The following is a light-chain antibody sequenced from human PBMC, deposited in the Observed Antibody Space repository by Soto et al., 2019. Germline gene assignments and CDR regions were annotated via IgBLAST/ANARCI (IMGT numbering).Light chain of an antibody. CDR2: KAS. CDR1: QSVSRW. V-gene: IGKV1-5*03. Sequence: QMTQSPSTLSASVGDRVTITCRASQSVSRWLGWYQQQPGRAPKVLIYKASTLESGVPSRFSGSGSGTEFTLTISSLEPDDFATYYCQQYDSYPYTFGQGTKVEIK. J-gene: IGKJ2*01. CDR3: QQYDSYPYT.